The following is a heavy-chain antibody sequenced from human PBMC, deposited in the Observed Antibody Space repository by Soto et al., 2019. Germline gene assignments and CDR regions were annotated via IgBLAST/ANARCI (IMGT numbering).Heavy chain of an antibody. D-gene: IGHD6-13*01. CDR3: ARDEADSTSWSFDY. J-gene: IGHJ4*02. Sequence: GGSLRLSCAASGFTFSSYGMHWVRQAPGKGLEWVAVIWYDGSNKYYADSVKGRFTISRDNSKNTLYLQMNSLRAEDTAVYYCARDEADSTSWSFDYWGQGTLVTVSS. CDR2: IWYDGSNK. CDR1: GFTFSSYG. V-gene: IGHV3-33*01.